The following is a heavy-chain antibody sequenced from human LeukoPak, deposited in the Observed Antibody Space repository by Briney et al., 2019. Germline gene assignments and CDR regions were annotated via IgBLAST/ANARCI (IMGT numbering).Heavy chain of an antibody. CDR2: ISGSGGST. J-gene: IGHJ3*02. CDR1: GLTFSSYA. Sequence: GGSLRLSCAASGLTFSSYAMSWVRQAPGKGLEWVSAISGSGGSTYYADSVKGRFTISRDNSKNTLYLQMNSLRAEDTAVYYCAKDYPQYYYDSSGANDAFDIWGQGTMVTVSS. V-gene: IGHV3-23*01. D-gene: IGHD3-22*01. CDR3: AKDYPQYYYDSSGANDAFDI.